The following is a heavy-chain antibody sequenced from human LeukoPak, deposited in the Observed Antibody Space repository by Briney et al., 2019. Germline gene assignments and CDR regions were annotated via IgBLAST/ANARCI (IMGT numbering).Heavy chain of an antibody. CDR3: ARARPNIAAAAPKSGYYYGMDV. CDR2: IIPIFGTA. Sequence: SVKASCKASGGTFSSYAISWVRQAPGQGLVWMGGIIPIFGTANYAQKFQGRVTITADESTSTAYMELSSLRSEDTAVYYCARARPNIAAAAPKSGYYYGMDVWGQGTTVTVSS. D-gene: IGHD6-13*01. J-gene: IGHJ6*02. CDR1: GGTFSSYA. V-gene: IGHV1-69*13.